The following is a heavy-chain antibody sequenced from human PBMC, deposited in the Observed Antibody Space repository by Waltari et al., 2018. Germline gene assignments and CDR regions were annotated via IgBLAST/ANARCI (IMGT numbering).Heavy chain of an antibody. CDR3: AVSGWIDY. Sequence: EVQLVESGGGLVKPGGSMRLSCAASGFTFSSYSRNWVRQAPGKGLEWVSSISSSSRYIYYADSVKGRFTISRDNAKNSLYLQMNSLRAEDTAVYYCAVSGWIDYWGQGTLVTVSS. CDR2: ISSSSRYI. D-gene: IGHD3-3*01. CDR1: GFTFSSYS. J-gene: IGHJ4*02. V-gene: IGHV3-21*01.